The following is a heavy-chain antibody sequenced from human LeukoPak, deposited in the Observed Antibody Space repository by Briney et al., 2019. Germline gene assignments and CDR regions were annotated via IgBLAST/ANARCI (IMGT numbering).Heavy chain of an antibody. CDR3: ARRTATSYYYYYYMDV. Sequence: SETLSLTCTVSGGSISSSSYYWGWIRQPPGKGLEWIGSIYYSGSTYYNPSLKSRVTISVDTSKNQFSLKLSSVTAADTAVYYCARRTATSYYYYYYMDVWGKGTTVTISS. D-gene: IGHD1-1*01. J-gene: IGHJ6*03. CDR1: GGSISSSSYY. V-gene: IGHV4-39*07. CDR2: IYYSGST.